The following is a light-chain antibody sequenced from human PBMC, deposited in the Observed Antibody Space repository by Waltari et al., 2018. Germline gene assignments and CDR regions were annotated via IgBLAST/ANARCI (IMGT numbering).Light chain of an antibody. J-gene: IGKJ1*01. Sequence: VAMTQSPLSLPVTFGQPASIPCRSRQSLVSSDGNTYFNWFQPRPGQSPRRLLYKVSNRHSGVPDRFSGSGSGTDFTLRISRVEAEDVGVYYCMQGTHWPWTFGQGTKVEIK. V-gene: IGKV2-30*01. CDR3: MQGTHWPWT. CDR1: QSLVSSDGNTY. CDR2: KVS.